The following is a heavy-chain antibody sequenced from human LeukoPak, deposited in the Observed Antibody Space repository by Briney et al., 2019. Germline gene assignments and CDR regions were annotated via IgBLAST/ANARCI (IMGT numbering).Heavy chain of an antibody. Sequence: SETLSLTCTVSGGSISSSSYHWGWIRQPPGKGLELIGSIYYSGSTYYNPSLNSLVTISVDTSKNQFSLKLSSETAADTAVYYCARLSDFDAFDIWGQGTMVTVSS. CDR2: IYYSGST. CDR3: ARLSDFDAFDI. V-gene: IGHV4-39*01. CDR1: GGSISSSSYH. J-gene: IGHJ3*02.